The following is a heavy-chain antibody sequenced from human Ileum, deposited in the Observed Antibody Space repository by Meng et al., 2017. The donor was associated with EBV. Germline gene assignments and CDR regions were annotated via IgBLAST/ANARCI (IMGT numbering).Heavy chain of an antibody. D-gene: IGHD6-19*01. V-gene: IGHV7-4-1*02. J-gene: IGHJ4*02. CDR3: AREVGQGWYYFDY. Sequence: QWQLVQSGSELRKPGASVKVSCKASGYTFRSHAMSWVRQAPGQGLEWMGWINSNTGNSTYAQGFTGRFVFSLDTSVSTAYLHINSLKTEDTAVYYCAREVGQGWYYFDYWGQGTLVTVSS. CDR2: INSNTGNS. CDR1: GYTFRSHA.